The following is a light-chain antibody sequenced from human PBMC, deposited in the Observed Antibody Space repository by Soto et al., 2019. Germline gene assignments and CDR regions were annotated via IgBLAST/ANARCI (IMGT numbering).Light chain of an antibody. V-gene: IGKV1-33*01. CDR1: QDISNY. Sequence: DIQMTQSPSSLSAFVGDRVTITCQASQDISNYLNWYQQKPGKAPKLLIYDASNWETGVPSRFSGSGSGTDFTFTISSLQPEDIATYYCQQYDNLPPYTFGQGTKLEIK. J-gene: IGKJ2*01. CDR3: QQYDNLPPYT. CDR2: DAS.